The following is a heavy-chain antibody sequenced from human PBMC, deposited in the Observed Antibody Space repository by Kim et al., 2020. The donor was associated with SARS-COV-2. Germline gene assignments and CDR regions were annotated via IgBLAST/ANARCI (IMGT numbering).Heavy chain of an antibody. Sequence: GGSLRLSCAASGFTFSSYEMNWVRQAPGKGLEWVSYISSSGSTIYYADSVKGRFTISRDNAKNSLYLQMNSLRAEDTAVYYCASITMVRGVTTYYHYYYGMDVWGQGTTVTVSS. V-gene: IGHV3-48*03. CDR3: ASITMVRGVTTYYHYYYGMDV. D-gene: IGHD3-10*01. CDR2: ISSSGSTI. J-gene: IGHJ6*02. CDR1: GFTFSSYE.